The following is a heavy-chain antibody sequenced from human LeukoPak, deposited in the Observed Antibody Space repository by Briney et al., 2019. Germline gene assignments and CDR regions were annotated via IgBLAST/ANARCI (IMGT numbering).Heavy chain of an antibody. Sequence: GGSLRLTCAASGFTFSSYGMHWVRQAPGKGLEWVAVISYDGSNKYYADSVKGRFTISRDNSKNTLYLQMNSLRAEDTAVYYCAKFWEGPDAFDIWGQGTMVTVSS. V-gene: IGHV3-30*18. D-gene: IGHD3-10*01. CDR1: GFTFSSYG. CDR3: AKFWEGPDAFDI. J-gene: IGHJ3*02. CDR2: ISYDGSNK.